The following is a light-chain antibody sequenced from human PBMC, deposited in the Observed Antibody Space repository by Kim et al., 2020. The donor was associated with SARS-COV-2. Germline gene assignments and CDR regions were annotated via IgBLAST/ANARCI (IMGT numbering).Light chain of an antibody. J-gene: IGKJ1*01. V-gene: IGKV1-27*01. Sequence: ASVGDKVTMTCLASQGISSNVAWYQLKPGDVPKLLIYDASALLSGVPSRFSGSGSGTDFTLTISSLQPEDVATYYCQKYNGAPWTFGQGTKVDIK. CDR2: DAS. CDR3: QKYNGAPWT. CDR1: QGISSN.